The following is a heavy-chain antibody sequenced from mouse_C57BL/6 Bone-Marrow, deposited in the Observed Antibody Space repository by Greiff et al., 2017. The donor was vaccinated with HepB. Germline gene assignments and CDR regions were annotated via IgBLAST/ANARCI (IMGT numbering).Heavy chain of an antibody. CDR3: AREAMGRRGDYFDY. D-gene: IGHD1-1*02. Sequence: EVMLVESGGGLVQPGESLKLSCESDEYEFPSHDMSWVRKTPEKRLELVAAINSDGGSTYYPDTMERRFIISRDNTKKTLYLQMSSLRSEDTATYYCAREAMGRRGDYFDYWGQGTTLTVSS. CDR1: EYEFPSHD. V-gene: IGHV5-2*03. J-gene: IGHJ2*01. CDR2: INSDGGST.